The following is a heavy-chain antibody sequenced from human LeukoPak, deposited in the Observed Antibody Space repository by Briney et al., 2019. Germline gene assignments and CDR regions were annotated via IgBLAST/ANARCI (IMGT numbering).Heavy chain of an antibody. CDR3: ARANDFWSGYSSGYYGMDV. V-gene: IGHV3-53*01. CDR1: GFTVSSNY. J-gene: IGHJ6*02. CDR2: IYSGGST. D-gene: IGHD3-3*01. Sequence: GGSLRLSCAASGFTVSSNYMSWVRQAPGKGLEWVSVIYSGGSTYYADSVKGRFTIFRDNSKNTLYLQMNSLRAEDTAVYYCARANDFWSGYSSGYYGMDVWGQGTTVTVSS.